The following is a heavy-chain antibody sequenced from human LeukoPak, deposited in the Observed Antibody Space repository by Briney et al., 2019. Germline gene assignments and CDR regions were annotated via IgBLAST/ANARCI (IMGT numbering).Heavy chain of an antibody. V-gene: IGHV1-3*01. CDR3: ARGRGGDCYHVH. J-gene: IGHJ4*02. CDR1: GYTFTSYA. CDR2: IYGGNGNT. Sequence: GASVKVSCKASGYTFTSYAMHWVRQAPGQRLEWMGWIYGGNGNTKYSQKFQGRVSITRDTSASTVYMELSSLGSEDTAVYYCARGRGGDCYHVHWGQGTLVTVSS. D-gene: IGHD2-21*02.